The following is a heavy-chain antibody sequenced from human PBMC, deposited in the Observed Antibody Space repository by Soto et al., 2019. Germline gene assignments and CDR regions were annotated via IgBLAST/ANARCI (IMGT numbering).Heavy chain of an antibody. Sequence: VASVKVSCKASGGTFSSYAISWVRQAPGQGLEWMGGIIPIFGTANYAQKFQGRVTITADESTSTAYMELSSLRSEDTAVYYCAGRIEMATIGPFDYWGQGTLVTVS. CDR3: AGRIEMATIGPFDY. CDR1: GGTFSSYA. D-gene: IGHD5-12*01. V-gene: IGHV1-69*13. J-gene: IGHJ4*02. CDR2: IIPIFGTA.